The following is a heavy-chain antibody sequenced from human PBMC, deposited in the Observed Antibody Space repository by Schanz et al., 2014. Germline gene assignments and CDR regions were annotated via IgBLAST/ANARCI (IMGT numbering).Heavy chain of an antibody. Sequence: VQLVESGGGLVQPGGSLRLSCAASGFTLSNSDMHWVRQAPGKGLEWVAVISYDGSNKYYADSVKGRFTISRDNSKNTLYLQMNTLRAEDTAVYYCARDRGYCSGGSCLTFDYWDQGTLVTVSS. V-gene: IGHV3-30-3*01. CDR2: ISYDGSNK. D-gene: IGHD2-15*01. CDR1: GFTLSNSD. J-gene: IGHJ4*02. CDR3: ARDRGYCSGGSCLTFDY.